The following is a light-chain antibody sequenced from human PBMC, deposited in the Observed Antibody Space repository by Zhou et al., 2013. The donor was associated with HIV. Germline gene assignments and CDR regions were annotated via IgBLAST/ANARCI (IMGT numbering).Light chain of an antibody. J-gene: IGKJ4*01. CDR1: QNISDW. Sequence: DIQMTQSPSTLSASVGDRVTITCRASQNISDWLAWYQQKAGRVPKLLIYKASSLERGVPSRFSGSGSGTEFTLTITSLQPEDFATYYCLQHNRHPSFGGGTKVEMK. V-gene: IGKV1-5*03. CDR2: KAS. CDR3: LQHNRHPS.